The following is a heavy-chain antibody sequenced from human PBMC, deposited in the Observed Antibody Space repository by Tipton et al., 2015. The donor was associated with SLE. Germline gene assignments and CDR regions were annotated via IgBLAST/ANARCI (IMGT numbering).Heavy chain of an antibody. CDR1: GGSISNYF. Sequence: TLSLTCTVSGGSISNYFWTWIRQSPGKGLEWVGYISYSGSANYSPAVKSRVTMSVDTHKNQFSLQLSSVTAADTAVYYCAREAGEIYGCAVPCYYLSCLHFGGQ. D-gene: IGHD3-10*01. CDR3: AREAGEIYGCAVPCYYLSCLHF. CDR2: ISYSGSA. J-gene: IGHJ6*02. V-gene: IGHV4-59*12.